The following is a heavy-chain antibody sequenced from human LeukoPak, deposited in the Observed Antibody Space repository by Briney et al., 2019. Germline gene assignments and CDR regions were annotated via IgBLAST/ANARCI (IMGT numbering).Heavy chain of an antibody. Sequence: GGSLRLSCAASGFTFSSYAMSWVRQAPGKGLEWVSAISGSGGSTYYADSVKGRFTISRDNSKNTLYLQMNSLRAEDTAVYYCAKAGYYYDSSGRGAFDIWGQGTTVTVSS. CDR2: ISGSGGST. CDR1: GFTFSSYA. D-gene: IGHD3-22*01. V-gene: IGHV3-23*01. J-gene: IGHJ3*02. CDR3: AKAGYYYDSSGRGAFDI.